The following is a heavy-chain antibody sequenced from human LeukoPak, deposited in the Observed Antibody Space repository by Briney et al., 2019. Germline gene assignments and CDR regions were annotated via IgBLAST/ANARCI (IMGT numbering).Heavy chain of an antibody. V-gene: IGHV3-33*01. CDR2: IWYDGSNK. CDR1: EFTLSNYG. J-gene: IGHJ4*02. D-gene: IGHD4-17*01. Sequence: SGGSLRLSCAASEFTLSNYGMHWVRQAPGKRLELVAAIWYDGSNKYYGDSVKGRFSSSRDNSKNTLYMKMKRMRAEDTAAYYCARAGYGDPHFDFWGQGTLVTVSS. CDR3: ARAGYGDPHFDF.